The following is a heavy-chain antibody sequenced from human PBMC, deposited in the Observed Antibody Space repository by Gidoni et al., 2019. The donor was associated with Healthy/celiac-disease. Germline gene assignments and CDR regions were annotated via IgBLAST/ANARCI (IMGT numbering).Heavy chain of an antibody. CDR2: IGTAGDT. V-gene: IGHV3-13*01. CDR3: ARGGVRGKPHYGMDV. D-gene: IGHD3-10*01. Sequence: EVQLVESGGGLVQPGGSLRLSWAASGFTFCIYDMHWVRQATRKGRGWVSAIGTAGDTYYPGSVKGRFTISRENAKNSLYLQMNSLRAGDTAVYYCARGGVRGKPHYGMDVWGQGTTVTVSS. J-gene: IGHJ6*02. CDR1: GFTFCIYD.